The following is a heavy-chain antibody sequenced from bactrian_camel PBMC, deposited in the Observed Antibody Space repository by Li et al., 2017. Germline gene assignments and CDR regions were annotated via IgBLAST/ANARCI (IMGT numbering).Heavy chain of an antibody. Sequence: HVQLVESGGGSVQAGGSLRLSCIASTFTIDESDMAWFRQAPGNECELIPTVAADGTTWYADSVKGRFILSQDDSKNTVYLQMNSLKPEDTAVYYCAADEEMDYRDMCRWWGPGTQVTVS. V-gene: IGHV3S60*01. J-gene: IGHJ4*01. CDR3: AADEEMDYRDMCRW. CDR1: TFTIDESD. CDR2: VAADGTT. D-gene: IGHD2*01.